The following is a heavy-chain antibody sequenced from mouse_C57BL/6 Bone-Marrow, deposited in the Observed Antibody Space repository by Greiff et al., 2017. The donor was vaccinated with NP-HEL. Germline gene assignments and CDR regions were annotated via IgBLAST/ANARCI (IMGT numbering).Heavy chain of an antibody. V-gene: IGHV1-81*01. CDR2: IYPRSGNT. D-gene: IGHD2-5*01. CDR1: GYTFTSYG. Sequence: QVQLQQSGAELARPGASVKLSCKASGYTFTSYGISWVKQRTGQGLEWIGEIYPRSGNTYYNEKFKGKATLTADKSSSTAYMELRSLTSEDSAVYFCARGPTIVTSWYFDYWGQGTTLTVSS. J-gene: IGHJ2*01. CDR3: ARGPTIVTSWYFDY.